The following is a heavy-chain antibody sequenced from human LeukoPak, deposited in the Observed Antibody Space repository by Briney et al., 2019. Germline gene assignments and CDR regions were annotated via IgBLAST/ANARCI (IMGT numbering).Heavy chain of an antibody. J-gene: IGHJ6*02. CDR3: AKVLAVGSGSYLPYGMDV. Sequence: GRSLRLSCAASGFTFSSYGMHWVRQAPGKGLEWVAVISYDGSNKYYADSVKGRFTIYRDNSKNTLYLQMNSLRAEDTAVYYCAKVLAVGSGSYLPYGMDVWGQETTVTVSS. CDR2: ISYDGSNK. D-gene: IGHD3-10*01. V-gene: IGHV3-30*18. CDR1: GFTFSSYG.